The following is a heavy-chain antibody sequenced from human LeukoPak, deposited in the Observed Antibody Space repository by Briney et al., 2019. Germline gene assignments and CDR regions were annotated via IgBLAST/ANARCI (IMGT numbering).Heavy chain of an antibody. Sequence: SETPSLTCTVSGGSISSYYWSWIRQPPGKGLEWIGYIYYSGSTNYNPSLKSRVTISVDTSKNQFSLKLSSVTAADTAVYHCARVSSSSFNYFDYWGQGTLVTVSS. J-gene: IGHJ4*02. CDR3: ARVSSSSFNYFDY. V-gene: IGHV4-59*01. D-gene: IGHD2/OR15-2a*01. CDR1: GGSISSYY. CDR2: IYYSGST.